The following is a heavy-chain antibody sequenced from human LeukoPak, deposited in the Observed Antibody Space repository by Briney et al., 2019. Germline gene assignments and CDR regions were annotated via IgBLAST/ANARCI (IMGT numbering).Heavy chain of an antibody. CDR3: ARNFDMKGFDP. V-gene: IGHV1-2*02. D-gene: IGHD3-9*01. Sequence: GASVKVSCMASGYTFTGYYMNWVRQAPGQGLEWMGWINSDSGFTKYAQKFQGRVTMTRDTSITTVYMDLTRLTSDDTAVYYCARNFDMKGFDPWGRGTLVTVSS. CDR1: GYTFTGYY. J-gene: IGHJ5*02. CDR2: INSDSGFT.